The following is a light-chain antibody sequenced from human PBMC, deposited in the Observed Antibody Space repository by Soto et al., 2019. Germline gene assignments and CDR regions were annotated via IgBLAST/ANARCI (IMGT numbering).Light chain of an antibody. CDR2: DAS. CDR1: QSISSW. Sequence: DIPMTQSPSTLSASVGDRVTITCRASQSISSWLVWYQQKPGKAPKLLIYDASSLESGVPSRFSGSGSGTEFTLTNSSLQPDDFATYYCQLYNRYSPWTFGQGTKVEIK. CDR3: QLYNRYSPWT. J-gene: IGKJ1*01. V-gene: IGKV1-5*01.